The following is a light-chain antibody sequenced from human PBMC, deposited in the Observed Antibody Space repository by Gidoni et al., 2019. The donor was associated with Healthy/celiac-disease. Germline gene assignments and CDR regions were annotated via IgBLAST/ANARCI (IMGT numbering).Light chain of an antibody. V-gene: IGLV3-25*03. J-gene: IGLJ2*01. CDR3: QSADSSYVV. CDR2: KDS. Sequence: SYELPQPPSVSVSPGQTARITCSGDALPKQYAYWYQQKPGQAPVLVIYKDSERPSGIPGRFSGSSSGTTVTLTISGVQAEDEADYYCQSADSSYVVFGGGTKLTVL. CDR1: ALPKQY.